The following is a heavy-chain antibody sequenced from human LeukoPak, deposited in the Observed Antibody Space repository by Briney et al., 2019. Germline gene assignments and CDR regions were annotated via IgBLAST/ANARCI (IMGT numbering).Heavy chain of an antibody. J-gene: IGHJ4*02. CDR2: ISGSGTYT. D-gene: IGHD6-13*01. V-gene: IGHV3-11*03. CDR3: ARRSYHSSSCHIYC. Sequence: PGGSLSLPFEASGLTFRDYSLSGIRQAPGKGLEWVSYISGSGTYTNYADSVKGRFTHSRDDTKNSLYLQMTSLKAEDTAIYYGARRSYHSSSCHIYCWGERSPVS. CDR1: GLTFRDYS.